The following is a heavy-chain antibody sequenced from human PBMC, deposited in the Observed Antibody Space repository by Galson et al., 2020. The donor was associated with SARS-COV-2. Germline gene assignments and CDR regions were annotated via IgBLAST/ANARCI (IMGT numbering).Heavy chain of an antibody. CDR1: GYPFATYG. V-gene: IGHV1-18*01. CDR3: ARPQTTASFDY. CDR2: INTYNGNT. Sequence: ASVTVSCKASGYPFATYGITWVRQAPGQGLEWMGWINTYNGNTNYAQNLQDRVTMTIDTSTSTVYMELTSLRSDDTAVYYCARPQTTASFDYWGQGTLVTVSS. D-gene: IGHD1-1*01. J-gene: IGHJ4*02.